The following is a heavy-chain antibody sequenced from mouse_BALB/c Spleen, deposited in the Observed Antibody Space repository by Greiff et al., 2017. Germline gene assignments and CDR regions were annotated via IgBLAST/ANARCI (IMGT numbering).Heavy chain of an antibody. CDR1: GFTFSSYG. CDR2: INSNGGST. CDR3: ARDPLYGSYWYFDV. J-gene: IGHJ1*01. V-gene: IGHV5-6-3*01. D-gene: IGHD1-1*01. Sequence: EVLLVESGGGLVQPGGSLKLSCAASGFTFSSYGMSWVRQTPDQGLELVATINSNGGSTYYPDSVKGRFTISRDNATTTLYLQMSSLKSEDTAMFYCARDPLYGSYWYFDVWGAGTTVTVSS.